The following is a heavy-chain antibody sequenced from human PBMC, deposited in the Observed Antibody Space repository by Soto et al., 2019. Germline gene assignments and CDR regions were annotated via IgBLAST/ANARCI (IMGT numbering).Heavy chain of an antibody. CDR3: ARRAAAGKGLDY. Sequence: GGSLRLSCAASGFTFSSYAMHWVRQAPGKGLEWVAVISYDGSNKYYADSVKGRFTISRDNSKNTLYLQMNSLRAEDTAVYYCARRAAAGKGLDYWGQGTLVTVSS. J-gene: IGHJ4*02. CDR2: ISYDGSNK. CDR1: GFTFSSYA. D-gene: IGHD6-13*01. V-gene: IGHV3-30-3*01.